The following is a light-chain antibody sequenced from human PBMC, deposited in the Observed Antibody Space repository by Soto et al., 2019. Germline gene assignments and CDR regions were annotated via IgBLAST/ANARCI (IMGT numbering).Light chain of an antibody. CDR3: QYYNNYCWT. V-gene: IGKV1-5*03. CDR1: QSISSW. CDR2: KTS. J-gene: IGKJ1*01. Sequence: DIQLTQSPSTLSASVGDRVTITCRASQSISSWLAWYQQKPGKAPKFLIYKTSNLESGVPSRFSGSGSGTEFTLTISSLQPDDFATYSCQYYNNYCWTFGQGTKVETK.